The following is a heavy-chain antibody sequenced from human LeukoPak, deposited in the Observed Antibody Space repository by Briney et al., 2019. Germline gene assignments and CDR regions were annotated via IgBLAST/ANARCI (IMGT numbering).Heavy chain of an antibody. V-gene: IGHV3-23*01. J-gene: IGHJ4*02. CDR3: AKVTGPRRYYSDRSGYRPYYFDY. CDR2: ISGSGGYT. CDR1: GFRYSHYG. Sequence: PGGSLRLSCVASGFRYSHYGMSWVRQAPGKGLEWVSAISGSGGYTYYADSVKGRFTISRDNSKNTLFLQMNSLRAEDTAVYYCAKVTGPRRYYSDRSGYRPYYFDYWGQGTLVTVSS. D-gene: IGHD3-22*01.